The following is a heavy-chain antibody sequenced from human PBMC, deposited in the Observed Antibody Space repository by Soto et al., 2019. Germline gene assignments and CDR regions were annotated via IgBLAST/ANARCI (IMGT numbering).Heavy chain of an antibody. CDR1: GFTLSSYR. CDR3: ARASSSGSDYNLFDP. D-gene: IGHD3-10*01. J-gene: IGHJ5*02. CDR2: ISVSDSNI. V-gene: IGHV3-48*01. Sequence: GGSLRLSCAASGFTLSSYRMNWVRQAPGKGLEWVSYISVSDSNIYYADSVKGRFTISRDNANNSLYLQMNSLRAEDTAVYYCARASSSGSDYNLFDPWGQGTLVTVSS.